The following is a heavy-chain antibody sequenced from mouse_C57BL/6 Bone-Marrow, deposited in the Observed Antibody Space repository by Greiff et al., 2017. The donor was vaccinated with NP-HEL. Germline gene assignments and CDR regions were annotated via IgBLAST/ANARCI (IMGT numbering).Heavy chain of an antibody. CDR1: GFTFTDYY. J-gene: IGHJ2*01. CDR3: ARNDYDGAFDY. Sequence: EVMLVESGGGLVQPGGSLSLSCAASGFTFTDYYMSWVRQPPGKALEWLGFIRNKANGYTTEYSASVKGRFTISRDNSQSILYLQMNALRAADSATYYCARNDYDGAFDYWGQGTTLTVSS. D-gene: IGHD2-4*01. CDR2: IRNKANGYTT. V-gene: IGHV7-3*01.